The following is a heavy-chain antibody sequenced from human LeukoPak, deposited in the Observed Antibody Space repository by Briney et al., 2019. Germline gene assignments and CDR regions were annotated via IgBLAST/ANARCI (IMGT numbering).Heavy chain of an antibody. V-gene: IGHV3-23*01. CDR1: GFTFSSYA. Sequence: GGSLRLSCAASGFTFSSYAMSWVRQAPGKGLEWVSAISGSGGSTYYADSVKGRFTISRDNSKNTLYLQMNSLRAEDTAVYYCAKSAYYYDSSGYPLDCWGQGTLVTVSS. CDR2: ISGSGGST. D-gene: IGHD3-22*01. J-gene: IGHJ4*02. CDR3: AKSAYYYDSSGYPLDC.